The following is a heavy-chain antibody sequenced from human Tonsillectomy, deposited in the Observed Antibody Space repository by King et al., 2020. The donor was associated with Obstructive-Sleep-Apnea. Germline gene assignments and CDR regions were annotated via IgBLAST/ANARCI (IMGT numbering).Heavy chain of an antibody. J-gene: IGHJ4*02. Sequence: QVTLKESGPTLVKPTQTLTLTCTFSGFSLSTSGVGGVWSRRPPGKALEWLALMYWYDVKRYSTSLKCRLTITKDTSKNQVVLTMTNMDPVDTATYYCAHLIVATIMGDYWGQGTLVTVSS. CDR3: AHLIVATIMGDY. V-gene: IGHV2-5*01. D-gene: IGHD5-12*01. CDR2: MYWYDVK. CDR1: GFSLSTSGVG.